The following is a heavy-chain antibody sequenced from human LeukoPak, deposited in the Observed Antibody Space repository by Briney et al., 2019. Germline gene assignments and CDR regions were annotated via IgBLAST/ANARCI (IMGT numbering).Heavy chain of an antibody. CDR1: GYTFRSYA. V-gene: IGHV1-18*01. D-gene: IGHD2-2*01. CDR2: ISAYNGNR. J-gene: IGHJ4*02. CDR3: ARLIPQVVVPGAVDY. Sequence: ASVKVSCKASGYTFRSYAISWVRQAPGQGLEWMGWISAYNGNRNYAQKLQGRVTMTTDTSTSTAYMELRSLRSDDTAVYYCARLIPQVVVPGAVDYWGQGTPVTVSS.